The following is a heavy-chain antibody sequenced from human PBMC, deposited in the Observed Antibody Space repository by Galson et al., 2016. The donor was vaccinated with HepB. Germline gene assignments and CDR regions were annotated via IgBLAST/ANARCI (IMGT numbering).Heavy chain of an antibody. D-gene: IGHD6-13*01. CDR3: ARLVTSNSWYGWFDP. V-gene: IGHV3-21*01. J-gene: IGHJ5*02. Sequence: SLRLSCAASGFTFSSYTMNWVRQAPGKGLEWVSSISSGSSYIYYADSVKGRFTISRNNAKNSLYMQMNSLRAEDTAVYYSARLVTSNSWYGWFDPRGQGTLVTVSS. CDR2: ISSGSSYI. CDR1: GFTFSSYT.